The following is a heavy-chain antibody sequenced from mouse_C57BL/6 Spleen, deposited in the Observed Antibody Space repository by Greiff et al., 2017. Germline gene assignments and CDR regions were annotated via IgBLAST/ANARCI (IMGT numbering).Heavy chain of an antibody. V-gene: IGHV5-6*01. J-gene: IGHJ3*01. CDR2: ISSGGSYT. CDR3: ARGDSNYPFAY. D-gene: IGHD2-5*01. Sequence: EVQLVESGGDLVKPGGSLKLSCAASGFTFSSYGMSWVRQTPDKRLEWVATISSGGSYTYYPDSVKGRFTISRDNAKNTLYLQMSSLKSEDTAMYYCARGDSNYPFAYWGQGTLVTVSA. CDR1: GFTFSSYG.